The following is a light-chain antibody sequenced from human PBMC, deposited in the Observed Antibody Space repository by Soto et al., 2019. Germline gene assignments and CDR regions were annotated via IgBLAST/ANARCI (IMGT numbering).Light chain of an antibody. V-gene: IGKV3-15*01. CDR2: GAF. J-gene: IGKJ4*02. CDR1: QSVSFH. Sequence: EIVMTQSPATLSVSPGETATLSCRASQSVSFHLAWYQQKPGQGPRLLIYGAFTRATGIPARFSGSGSGTDFTLNISSLQSEDFAVYYCPQYKNWPPLTFGGGTKVEIK. CDR3: PQYKNWPPLT.